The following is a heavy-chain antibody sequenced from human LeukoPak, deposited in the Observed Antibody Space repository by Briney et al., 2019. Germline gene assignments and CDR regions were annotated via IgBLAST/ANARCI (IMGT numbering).Heavy chain of an antibody. V-gene: IGHV3-30*18. CDR1: GFTFSSHG. CDR3: AKEERLSWAYYYYGMDV. J-gene: IGHJ6*02. CDR2: ISYDGSNK. D-gene: IGHD1-26*01. Sequence: PGRSLRLSCAASGFTFSSHGMHWVRQAPGKGLEWVAVISYDGSNKYYADSVKGRFTISRDNSKNTLYLQMNSLRAEDTAVYYCAKEERLSWAYYYYGMDVWGQGTTVTVSS.